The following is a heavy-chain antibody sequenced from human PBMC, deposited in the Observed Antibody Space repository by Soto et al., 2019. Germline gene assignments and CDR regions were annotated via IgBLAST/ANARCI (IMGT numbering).Heavy chain of an antibody. CDR3: ARDASAGATGGWLDP. CDR1: GFTFSSYG. J-gene: IGHJ5*02. Sequence: GGSLRLSCAASGFTFSSYGMHWVRQAPGKGLEWVAVIWYDGSNKYYADSVKGRFTISRDNSKNTLYLQMNSLRAEDTAVYYCARDASAGATGGWLDPWGQGTLVTVSS. D-gene: IGHD1-26*01. CDR2: IWYDGSNK. V-gene: IGHV3-33*01.